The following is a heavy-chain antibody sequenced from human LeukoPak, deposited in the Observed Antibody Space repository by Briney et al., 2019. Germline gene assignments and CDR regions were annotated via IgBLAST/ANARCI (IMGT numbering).Heavy chain of an antibody. CDR2: IKPSSGAT. V-gene: IGHV1-2*02. CDR1: GYTFSGHY. J-gene: IGHJ4*02. Sequence: ASVKVSCKASGYTFSGHYMHWVRQAPGQGLEWMGWIKPSSGATNYAQKFRGRVTMTRDTSNRTSYKELSRLRSDDTALYYCASCYYDSSGYHYFDYWGQGTLVTVSS. CDR3: ASCYYDSSGYHYFDY. D-gene: IGHD3-22*01.